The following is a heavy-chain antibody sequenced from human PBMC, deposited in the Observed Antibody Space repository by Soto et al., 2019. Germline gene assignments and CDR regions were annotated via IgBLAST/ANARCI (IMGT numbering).Heavy chain of an antibody. CDR2: INPSGGST. Sequence: HVQLVQSGAEVKKPGASVKVSCKASGYTFTSYYMNWVRQAPGQGLEWMGIINPSGGSTSYAQKFQGRVTMTRDTSTSTVYMELSSLRSEDTALYYCASHEYSSSSARIRSDYWGQGTLVTVSS. CDR1: GYTFTSYY. J-gene: IGHJ4*02. V-gene: IGHV1-46*01. CDR3: ASHEYSSSSARIRSDY. D-gene: IGHD6-6*01.